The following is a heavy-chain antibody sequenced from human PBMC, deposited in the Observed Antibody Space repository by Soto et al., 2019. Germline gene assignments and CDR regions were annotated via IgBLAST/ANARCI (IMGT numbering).Heavy chain of an antibody. CDR1: GFTFSNAW. Sequence: EVQLVESGGGLVKPGGSLRLSCAASGFTFSNAWMIWVRRAPGGGLEWVGRIKDKSEGETTDYAAPVKGRFIISREDSESTLYLQMNSLQTEDTAVYYGATAGRIGWYSFAYWGRGTLVTVSS. V-gene: IGHV3-15*07. CDR3: ATAGRIGWYSFAY. J-gene: IGHJ4*02. D-gene: IGHD6-19*01. CDR2: IKDKSEGETT.